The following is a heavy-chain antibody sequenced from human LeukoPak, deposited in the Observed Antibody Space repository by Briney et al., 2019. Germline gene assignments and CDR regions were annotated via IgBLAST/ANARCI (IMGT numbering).Heavy chain of an antibody. D-gene: IGHD5-12*01. CDR3: ARDRGVGYSGSDRRRYYYYYMDV. CDR1: GGSISSYY. V-gene: IGHV4-59*13. J-gene: IGHJ6*03. CDR2: IYYSGST. Sequence: SETLSLTCTVSGGSISSYYWSWIRKPPGKGLEWIGYIYYSGSTNYNPSLKSRVTISVDTSKNQFSLKLSSVTAADTAVYYCARDRGVGYSGSDRRRYYYYYMDVWGKGTTVTVSS.